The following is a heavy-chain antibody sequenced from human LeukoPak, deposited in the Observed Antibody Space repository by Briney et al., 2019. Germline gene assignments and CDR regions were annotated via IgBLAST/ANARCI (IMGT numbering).Heavy chain of an antibody. CDR1: GFTFSDYA. CDR3: AKDLFYPDY. Sequence: GGSLRLSCAASGFTFSDYAMSWVRQARGKGLEWVSAITITGGAAPYPDSVKGRFTISRDNSKSTLYLQTDGLRAEDTAVYYCAKDLFYPDYWGQGTLVIVSS. CDR2: ITITGGAA. J-gene: IGHJ4*02. V-gene: IGHV3-23*01.